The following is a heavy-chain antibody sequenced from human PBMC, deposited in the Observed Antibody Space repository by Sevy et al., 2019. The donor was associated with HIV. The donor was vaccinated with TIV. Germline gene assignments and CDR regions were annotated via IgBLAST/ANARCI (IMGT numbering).Heavy chain of an antibody. CDR1: GFTFSDYY. Sequence: GGFLRLSCAASGFTFSDYYMSWIRQAPGKGLEWVSYISSSGSTIYYADSVKGRFTISRDNAKNSLYLQMNSLRAEDTAVYYCARVRDIVVVPAAIFDYWGQGTLVTVSS. D-gene: IGHD2-2*01. J-gene: IGHJ4*02. V-gene: IGHV3-11*01. CDR2: ISSSGSTI. CDR3: ARVRDIVVVPAAIFDY.